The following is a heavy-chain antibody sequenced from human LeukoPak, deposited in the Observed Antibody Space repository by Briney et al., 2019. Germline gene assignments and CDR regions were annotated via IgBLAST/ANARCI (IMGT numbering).Heavy chain of an antibody. CDR2: ISGSGGST. D-gene: IGHD5-24*01. CDR1: GFTFSSYA. Sequence: GPSLRLSCAASGFTFSSYAMSWGRQAPGKGLEWVSAISGSGGSTNSADSVKGRFTISRDNSKNTLYLQINSLRAEDTVVYYCAKDLSMDWFDPWSQGTLVTVSS. V-gene: IGHV3-23*01. CDR3: AKDLSMDWFDP. J-gene: IGHJ5*02.